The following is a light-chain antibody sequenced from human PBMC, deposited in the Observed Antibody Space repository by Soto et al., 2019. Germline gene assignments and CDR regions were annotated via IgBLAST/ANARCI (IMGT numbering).Light chain of an antibody. J-gene: IGKJ3*01. CDR1: QNINSY. Sequence: DIQMTQSPSSLSASVGDRVTITCRASQNINSYLNWYQQKPGKAPKLLIYAASSLQSGVPSRFSGSGSGTDFTLTIGSLQPEDFATYYWQQSYSTPFNFGPGTKVDIK. CDR3: QQSYSTPFN. V-gene: IGKV1-39*01. CDR2: AAS.